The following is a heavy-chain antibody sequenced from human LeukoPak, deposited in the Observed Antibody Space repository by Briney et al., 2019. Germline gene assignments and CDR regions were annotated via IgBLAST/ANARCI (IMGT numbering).Heavy chain of an antibody. Sequence: ASVKVSCEASCYTFTSYGISWVRQAPGQGLEWMGWISAYNGKTNYAQKLQGRVTMTTDTSTSTAYMELRSLRSDDTAVYYCARDGLYDFWSGYYTEASHFDYWGQGTLVTVSS. D-gene: IGHD3-3*01. V-gene: IGHV1-18*01. CDR2: ISAYNGKT. J-gene: IGHJ4*02. CDR1: CYTFTSYG. CDR3: ARDGLYDFWSGYYTEASHFDY.